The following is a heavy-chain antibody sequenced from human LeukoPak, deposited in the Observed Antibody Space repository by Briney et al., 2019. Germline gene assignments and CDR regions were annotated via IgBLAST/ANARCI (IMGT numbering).Heavy chain of an antibody. CDR3: ARRRGVVYYYYYGMDV. J-gene: IGHJ6*02. CDR2: MNPNSGNT. Sequence: ASVKVSCKASGYTFTSYDINWVRQATGQGLEWMGWMNPNSGNTGYAQKFQGRVTMTRNTSISTAYTELSSLRSEDTAVYYCARRRGVVYYYYYGMDVWGQGTTVTVSS. CDR1: GYTFTSYD. V-gene: IGHV1-8*01. D-gene: IGHD3-10*01.